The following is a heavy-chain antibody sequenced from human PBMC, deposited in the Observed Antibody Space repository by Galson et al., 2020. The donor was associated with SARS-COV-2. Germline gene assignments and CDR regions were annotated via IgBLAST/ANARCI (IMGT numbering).Heavy chain of an antibody. J-gene: IGHJ6*02. CDR2: ISYDGSNK. CDR3: ARAFYGTYYYGMDV. CDR1: GFTFSSYA. D-gene: IGHD3-10*01. V-gene: IGHV3-30-3*01. Sequence: TGGSLRLSCAASGFTFSSYAMHWVRQAPGKGLEWVAVISYDGSNKYYADSVKGRFTISRDNSKNTLYLQMNSLGAEDTAVYYCARAFYGTYYYGMDVWGQGTTVTVSS.